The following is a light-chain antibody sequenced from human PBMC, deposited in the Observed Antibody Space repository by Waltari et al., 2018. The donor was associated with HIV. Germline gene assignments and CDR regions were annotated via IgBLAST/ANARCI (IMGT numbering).Light chain of an antibody. CDR2: RNN. V-gene: IGLV1-47*01. Sequence: QSVLTQPPSASGTPGQRVTISCSGSSSNIGSNYVYWYQQLPGTTPKLLIYRNNQRPSGGPDRFSGSKSGTPASLAISGLRSEDEADYYCAAWDDSLSGWVFGGGTKLTVL. CDR1: SSNIGSNY. CDR3: AAWDDSLSGWV. J-gene: IGLJ3*02.